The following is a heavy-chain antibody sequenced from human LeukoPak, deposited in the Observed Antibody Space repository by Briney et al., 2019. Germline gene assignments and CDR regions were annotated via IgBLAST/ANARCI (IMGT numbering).Heavy chain of an antibody. J-gene: IGHJ6*02. V-gene: IGHV1-69*04. Sequence: ASVKVSCKASGGTFSSYAISWVRRAPGQGLEWMGRIIPILGIANYAQKFQGRVTITADKSTSTAYMELSSLRSEDTAVYYCARASGYDPPPYYYGMDVWGQGTTVTVSS. CDR3: ARASGYDPPPYYYGMDV. CDR1: GGTFSSYA. D-gene: IGHD5-12*01. CDR2: IIPILGIA.